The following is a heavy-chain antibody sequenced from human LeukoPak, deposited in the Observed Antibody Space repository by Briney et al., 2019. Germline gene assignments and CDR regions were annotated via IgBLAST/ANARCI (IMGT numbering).Heavy chain of an antibody. D-gene: IGHD5-12*01. V-gene: IGHV4-4*07. J-gene: IGHJ3*02. Sequence: SETLSLTCTVSGGSISSYYWSWIRQPAGKGLEWIGRIYTSGSTNYSPSLKSRVTMSVDTSKNQFSLKLSSVTAADTAVYYCASYSGYAVAFDIWGQGTVVTVSS. CDR1: GGSISSYY. CDR3: ASYSGYAVAFDI. CDR2: IYTSGST.